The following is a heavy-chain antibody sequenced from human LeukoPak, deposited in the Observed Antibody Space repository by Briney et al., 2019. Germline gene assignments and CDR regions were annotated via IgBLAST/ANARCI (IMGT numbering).Heavy chain of an antibody. Sequence: PGGSLRLSCAASGFTFVDYAMHWVRQAPGKGLEWVSGISWNSGSIGYADSVKGRFTISRDNAKNSLYLQMNSLRAEDTALYYCAKDTAMALGFDYWGQGTLVTVSS. J-gene: IGHJ4*02. CDR2: ISWNSGSI. D-gene: IGHD5-18*01. CDR3: AKDTAMALGFDY. CDR1: GFTFVDYA. V-gene: IGHV3-9*01.